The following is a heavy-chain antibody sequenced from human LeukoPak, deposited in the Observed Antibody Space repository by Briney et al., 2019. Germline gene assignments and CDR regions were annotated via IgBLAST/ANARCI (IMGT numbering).Heavy chain of an antibody. V-gene: IGHV3-9*01. J-gene: IGHJ6*02. CDR1: GFTFDDYA. D-gene: IGHD3-10*01. CDR2: ISWNSGSI. Sequence: GGSLRLSCAASGFTFDDYAMHWVRQAPGKGLEWVSGISWNSGSIGYADSVKGRFTISRDNAKNSLYLQMNSLRAEDTAVYYCASSLRFGELPHYYYGMDVWGQGTTVTVSS. CDR3: ASSLRFGELPHYYYGMDV.